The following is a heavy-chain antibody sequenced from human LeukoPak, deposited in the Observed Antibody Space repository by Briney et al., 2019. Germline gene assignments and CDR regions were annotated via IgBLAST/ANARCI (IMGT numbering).Heavy chain of an antibody. CDR2: ISAYNGNT. CDR3: ARAQYYYGSGSH. CDR1: GYTFTSYD. Sequence: ASVKVSCTASGYTFTSYDINWVRQATGQGVEWMGWISAYNGNTNYAQKLQGRVTMPTHTSTSTAYMELRSLRSDDTAVYYCARAQYYYGSGSHWGQGTLVTVSS. J-gene: IGHJ4*02. D-gene: IGHD3-10*01. V-gene: IGHV1-18*01.